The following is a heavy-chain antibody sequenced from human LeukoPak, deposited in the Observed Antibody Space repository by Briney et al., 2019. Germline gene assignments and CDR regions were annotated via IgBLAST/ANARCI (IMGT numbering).Heavy chain of an antibody. V-gene: IGHV5-51*01. J-gene: IGHJ4*02. CDR1: GYSFTSYW. D-gene: IGHD5-18*01. CDR3: ARHAIWVTAMALLDY. CDR2: IYPGDSDT. Sequence: GESLKISCKGSGYSFTSYWIGWVRQMAGKGLEWMGIIYPGDSDTRYSPSFQGQVTTSAAKSISTAYLQWSSLKASDTAMYYCARHAIWVTAMALLDYWGQGTLVTVSS.